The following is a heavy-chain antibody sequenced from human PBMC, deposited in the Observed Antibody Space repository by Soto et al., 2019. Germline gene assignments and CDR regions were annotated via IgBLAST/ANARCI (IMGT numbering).Heavy chain of an antibody. CDR3: ATDKGDSYGYGNY. J-gene: IGHJ4*02. CDR1: GFTFTNSA. Sequence: SVKVSCKASGFTFTNSAVQWVRQARGQRLEWIGWIVVGSGNTNYAQKFQERVTITRDMSTTTAYMELSSLRSEDTAAYYCATDKGDSYGYGNYWGQGTLVTVSS. V-gene: IGHV1-58*01. D-gene: IGHD5-18*01. CDR2: IVVGSGNT.